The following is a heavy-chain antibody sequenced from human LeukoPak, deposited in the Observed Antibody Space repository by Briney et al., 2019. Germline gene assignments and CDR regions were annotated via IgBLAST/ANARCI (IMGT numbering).Heavy chain of an antibody. D-gene: IGHD3-9*01. CDR1: GFTVSSNY. CDR3: AKNVLRYFDWLLAPMGFDI. CDR2: IYIGGST. V-gene: IGHV3-53*01. J-gene: IGHJ3*02. Sequence: PGGSLRLSCAASGFTVSSNYMSWVRQAPGKGLEWVSVIYIGGSTYYADSVKGRFTISRDNSKNTLYLQMNSLRAEDTAVYYCAKNVLRYFDWLLAPMGFDIWGQGTMVTVSS.